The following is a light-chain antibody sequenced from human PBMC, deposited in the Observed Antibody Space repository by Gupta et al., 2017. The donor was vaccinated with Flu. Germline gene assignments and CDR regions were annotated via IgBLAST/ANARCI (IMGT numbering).Light chain of an antibody. CDR1: QSVSSY. J-gene: IGKJ3*01. CDR3: QQRSNWQS. Sequence: EIVLTQSPATLSLSPGERATLSCRASQSVSSYLAWYQQKPGQAPRLLIYDASNRATGIPARFSGSGSGTDFTLTIISLEPEDFAVYYCQQRSNWQSFGPGTKVDIK. V-gene: IGKV3-11*01. CDR2: DAS.